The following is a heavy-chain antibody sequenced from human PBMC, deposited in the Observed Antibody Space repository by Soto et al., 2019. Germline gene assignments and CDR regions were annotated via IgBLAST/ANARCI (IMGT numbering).Heavy chain of an antibody. CDR3: ARVRNNWFDP. CDR2: IYHSGST. Sequence: SETLSLTCAVSGGSISSGGYSWSWIRQPPGKGLEWIGYIYHSGSTYYNPSPKSRVTISVDRSKNQFSLKLSSVTAADTAVYYCARVRNNWFDPWGQGTLVTVSS. V-gene: IGHV4-30-2*01. CDR1: GGSISSGGYS. J-gene: IGHJ5*02.